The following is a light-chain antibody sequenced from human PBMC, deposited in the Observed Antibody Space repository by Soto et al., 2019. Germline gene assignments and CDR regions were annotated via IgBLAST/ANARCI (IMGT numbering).Light chain of an antibody. V-gene: IGKV1-5*03. Sequence: DIQMTQSPSTVSAYVGDSVTITCLASQTISSWLAWYQQKPGKAPKLLIYKASTLKSGVPSRFSGSGSGTEFTLTISSLQPDDFATYYCQHYNSYSEAFGQGTKVDIK. CDR3: QHYNSYSEA. J-gene: IGKJ1*01. CDR2: KAS. CDR1: QTISSW.